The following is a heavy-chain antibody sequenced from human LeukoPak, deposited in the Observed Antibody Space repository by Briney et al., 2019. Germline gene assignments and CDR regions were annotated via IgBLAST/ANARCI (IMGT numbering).Heavy chain of an antibody. D-gene: IGHD3-3*01. CDR2: ISAYNGNT. J-gene: IGHJ6*03. Sequence: GASVKVPCKASGYTFTSYGISWVRQAPGQGLEWMGWISAYNGNTNYAQMLQGRATMTTDTSTRTAYMELRSLRSDDTAVYYCARVVTIFGVVKRYYYYMDVWGKGTTVTVSS. CDR3: ARVVTIFGVVKRYYYYMDV. CDR1: GYTFTSYG. V-gene: IGHV1-18*01.